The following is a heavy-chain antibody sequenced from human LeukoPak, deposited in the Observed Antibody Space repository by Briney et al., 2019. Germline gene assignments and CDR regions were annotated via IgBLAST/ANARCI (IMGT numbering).Heavy chain of an antibody. V-gene: IGHV1-18*01. J-gene: IGHJ4*02. CDR2: ISAYNGNT. CDR1: GYTFTSYG. D-gene: IGHD6-19*01. CDR3: ARMMSIPVAGHRPLFDY. Sequence: GASVKVSCKASGYTFTSYGINWVRQAPGQGLEWMGWISAYNGNTNYAQKLQDRVTMTTDTSTSTAYMELRSLRSDDTAIYYCARMMSIPVAGHRPLFDYWGQGTLVTASS.